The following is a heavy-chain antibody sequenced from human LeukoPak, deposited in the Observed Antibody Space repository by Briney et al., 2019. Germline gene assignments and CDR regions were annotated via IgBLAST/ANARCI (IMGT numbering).Heavy chain of an antibody. D-gene: IGHD2-15*01. CDR3: AREDCNGGSCYLFDY. J-gene: IGHJ4*02. V-gene: IGHV3-33*01. Sequence: GRSLRLSCAASGFTFSSYGMHWVRQAPGKGLEWVAVIRYDGSNKYYADSVKGRFTISIDNSKNTLYLQMNSLRAEDTAVYYCAREDCNGGSCYLFDYWGQGTLVIVSS. CDR1: GFTFSSYG. CDR2: IRYDGSNK.